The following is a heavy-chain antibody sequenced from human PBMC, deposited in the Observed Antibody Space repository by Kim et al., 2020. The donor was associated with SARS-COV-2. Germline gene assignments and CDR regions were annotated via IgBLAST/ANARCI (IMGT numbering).Heavy chain of an antibody. CDR3: AKDHPSSGWPTFDS. CDR1: GFTFSRRA. CDR2: VNNNNNP. D-gene: IGHD6-19*01. Sequence: GGSLRLSCAASGFTFSRRAMSWVRQVPGKGLEWIASVNNNNNPYYADSVKGRFTVSRDITMDTLYLQMNSLRADDTALYYCAKDHPSSGWPTFDSWGQGTLVAVSS. J-gene: IGHJ4*02. V-gene: IGHV3-23*05.